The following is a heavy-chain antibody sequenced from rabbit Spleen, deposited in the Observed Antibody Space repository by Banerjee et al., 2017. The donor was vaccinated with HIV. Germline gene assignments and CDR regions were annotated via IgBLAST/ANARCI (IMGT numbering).Heavy chain of an antibody. CDR2: INAVTGKA. Sequence: QSLEESGGGLVKPGASLTLTCTASGFSFSSSYWICWVRQAPGKGLEWIACINAVTGKAVYASWAKGRFTFSKTSSTTVTLQMTTLTAADTATYFCARDYVGANKYQFDLWGQGTLVTVS. V-gene: IGHV1S40*01. CDR3: ARDYVGANKYQFDL. CDR1: GFSFSSSYW. J-gene: IGHJ4*01. D-gene: IGHD4-2*01.